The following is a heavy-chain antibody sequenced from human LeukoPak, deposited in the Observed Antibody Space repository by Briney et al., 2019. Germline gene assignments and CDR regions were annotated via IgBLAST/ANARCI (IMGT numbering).Heavy chain of an antibody. J-gene: IGHJ4*02. CDR3: AKYNEPIAMAGTTFDY. Sequence: GGSLRLYCAASGFTFSSYAMSWVRQAPGKGLERVSAISGSGGSTYYADSVKGRFTISRDNSKNTLYLQMNSLRAEDTAVYYCAKYNEPIAMAGTTFDYWGQGTLVTVSS. D-gene: IGHD6-19*01. CDR2: ISGSGGST. V-gene: IGHV3-23*01. CDR1: GFTFSSYA.